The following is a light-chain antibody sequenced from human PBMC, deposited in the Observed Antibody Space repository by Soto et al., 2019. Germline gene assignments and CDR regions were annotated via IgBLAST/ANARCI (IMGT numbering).Light chain of an antibody. Sequence: EIVLTQSPGTLSLSPGERATLSCRASQSVSSSYSAWYQQKPGQAPRLLIYGASSRATGIPDRFSGSGSATDFTLTISRLEPEDFAVYYCQQYGSSPPTFGQGTKVDIK. CDR2: GAS. CDR1: QSVSSSY. J-gene: IGKJ1*01. V-gene: IGKV3-20*01. CDR3: QQYGSSPPT.